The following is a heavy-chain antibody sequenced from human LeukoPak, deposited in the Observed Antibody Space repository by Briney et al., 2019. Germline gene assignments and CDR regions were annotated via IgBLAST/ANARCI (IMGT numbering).Heavy chain of an antibody. V-gene: IGHV3-7*01. CDR3: ASEQQLARRYFQH. CDR1: GFTFSAYW. Sequence: GGSLRLSCAASGFTFSAYWMTWVRQAPGKGLEWVANIMQDGSEKYYVDSVKGRFTISRDNAKNSLYLQMNSLRAEDTAVYYCASEQQLARRYFQHWGQGTLVTVSS. CDR2: IMQDGSEK. J-gene: IGHJ1*01. D-gene: IGHD6-13*01.